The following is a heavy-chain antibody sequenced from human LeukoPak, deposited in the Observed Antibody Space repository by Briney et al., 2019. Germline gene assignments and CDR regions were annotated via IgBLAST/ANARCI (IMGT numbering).Heavy chain of an antibody. Sequence: SETLSLTCAVSGYSISSGYYWGWIRQPPGKGLEWIGSIYHSGSTYYNPSLKSRVTISVDTSKNQFSLKLSSVTAADTAVYYCARITVNIAAASTNYNWFDPWGQGTLVTVSS. J-gene: IGHJ5*02. V-gene: IGHV4-38-2*01. CDR2: IYHSGST. CDR3: ARITVNIAAASTNYNWFDP. D-gene: IGHD6-13*01. CDR1: GYSISSGYY.